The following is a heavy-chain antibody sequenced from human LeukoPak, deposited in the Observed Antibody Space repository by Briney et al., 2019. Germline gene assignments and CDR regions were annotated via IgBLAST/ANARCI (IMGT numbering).Heavy chain of an antibody. CDR1: GFTFNNYA. Sequence: GGSLRLSCAASGFTFNNYAMSWVRQAPGKGLEWVSLVGGSGIYTYYADSVKGRFTISRDNSKNTVYLQMNSLRADDAALYYCAKAGRSVGSDFASWGQGALVIVSS. CDR3: AKAGRSVGSDFAS. D-gene: IGHD1-26*01. V-gene: IGHV3-23*01. J-gene: IGHJ4*02. CDR2: VGGSGIYT.